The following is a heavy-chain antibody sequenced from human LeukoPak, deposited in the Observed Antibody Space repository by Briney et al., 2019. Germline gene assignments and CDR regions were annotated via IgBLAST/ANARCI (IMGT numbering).Heavy chain of an antibody. CDR3: ARDKGPESGYYWVPRWFDP. J-gene: IGHJ5*02. Sequence: GGSLRLSCAASGFIFSSYPLNWVRQAPGKGLEWVANIKQDGSEKYYVDSVKGRFTISRDNAKNSLYLQMNSLRAEDTAVYYCARDKGPESGYYWVPRWFDPWGQGTLVTVSS. D-gene: IGHD3-22*01. CDR1: GFIFSSYP. CDR2: IKQDGSEK. V-gene: IGHV3-7*03.